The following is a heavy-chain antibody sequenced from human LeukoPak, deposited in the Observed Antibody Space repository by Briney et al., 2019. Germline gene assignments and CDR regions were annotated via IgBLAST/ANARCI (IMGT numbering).Heavy chain of an antibody. Sequence: ASVKVSCKASGYTFTGYYMHWVRQAPGQGLEWMGIINPSGGSTSYAQRFQGRVTMTRDMSTSTVYMDLSSLRSEDTAVYYCAREHSSGYLRTRYYDYWGQGTLVTVSS. D-gene: IGHD3-22*01. CDR3: AREHSSGYLRTRYYDY. CDR2: INPSGGST. V-gene: IGHV1-46*01. CDR1: GYTFTGYY. J-gene: IGHJ4*02.